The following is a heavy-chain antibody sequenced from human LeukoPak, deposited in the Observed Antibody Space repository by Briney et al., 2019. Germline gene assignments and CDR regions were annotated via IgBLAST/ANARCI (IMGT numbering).Heavy chain of an antibody. CDR3: ARDSYYDSSGYYPS. Sequence: SETLSLTCTVSGGSISSYYWTWIRQPPGKGLEWLGYIYYSGSTNYNPSLKSRVTISVDTSKNQFSLKLSSVTAADTAVYYCARDSYYDSSGYYPSWGQGTLVTVSS. J-gene: IGHJ4*02. CDR1: GGSISSYY. CDR2: IYYSGST. V-gene: IGHV4-59*12. D-gene: IGHD3-22*01.